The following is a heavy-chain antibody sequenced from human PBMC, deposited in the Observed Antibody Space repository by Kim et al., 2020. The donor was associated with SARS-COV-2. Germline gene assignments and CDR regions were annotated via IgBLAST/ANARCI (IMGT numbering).Heavy chain of an antibody. V-gene: IGHV1-69*01. CDR3: ARDRGYGDYGDAFDI. D-gene: IGHD4-17*01. J-gene: IGHJ3*02. Sequence: QKFQGRVTSTADESTSTAYMELSSLRSEDTAVYYCARDRGYGDYGDAFDIWGQGTMVTVSS.